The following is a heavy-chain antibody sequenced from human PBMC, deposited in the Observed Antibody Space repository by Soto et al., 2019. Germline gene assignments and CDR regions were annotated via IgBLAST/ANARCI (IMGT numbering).Heavy chain of an antibody. CDR3: EKEGRYSSSRGYFDY. J-gene: IGHJ4*02. CDR1: GFTFSSYG. CDR2: ISGSGGST. V-gene: IGHV3-23*01. D-gene: IGHD6-13*01. Sequence: EVQLLESGGGLVQPGGSLRLSCAASGFTFSSYGMSWVRQAPGKALEWVSGISGSGGSTYYADSVKGRFTISRDNPKNTLYLQMNSLRAEDTAVYYCEKEGRYSSSRGYFDYWGQGTLVTVSS.